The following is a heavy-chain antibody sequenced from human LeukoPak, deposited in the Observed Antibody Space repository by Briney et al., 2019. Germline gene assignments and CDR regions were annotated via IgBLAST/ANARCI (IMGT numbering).Heavy chain of an antibody. J-gene: IGHJ4*02. CDR1: GFTFDDCT. V-gene: IGHV3-43*01. Sequence: GGSLRLSCAASGFTFDDCTMHWVRQAPGKGLEWVSLISWDGGSTYYADSVKGRFTISRDNSKNSLYLQMNSLRTEDTALYYCAKMRGTYDSSGYFDYWGQGTLVTVSS. CDR2: ISWDGGST. CDR3: AKMRGTYDSSGYFDY. D-gene: IGHD3-22*01.